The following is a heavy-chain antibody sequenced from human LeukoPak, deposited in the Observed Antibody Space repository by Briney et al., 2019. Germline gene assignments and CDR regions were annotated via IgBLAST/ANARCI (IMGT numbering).Heavy chain of an antibody. Sequence: RSLRLSCTASGFTFRDYAMSWFRQAPGKGLEWVGFIRSKAYGGTTEYAASVKGRFTISRDDSKSIAYLQMNSLKTEDTAVYYCTRRGSSSQYTLDYWGQGTLVTVSS. V-gene: IGHV3-49*03. D-gene: IGHD6-13*01. CDR2: IRSKAYGGTT. J-gene: IGHJ4*02. CDR1: GFTFRDYA. CDR3: TRRGSSSQYTLDY.